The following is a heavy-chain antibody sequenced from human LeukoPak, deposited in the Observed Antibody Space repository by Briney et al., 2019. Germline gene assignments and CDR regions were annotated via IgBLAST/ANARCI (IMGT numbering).Heavy chain of an antibody. CDR3: AANRLEWLLGYYYYMDV. CDR2: IIPIFGTA. CDR1: GGTFSSYA. Sequence: GSSVKVSCKASGGTFSSYAISWVRQAPGQGLEWMGGIIPIFGTANYAQKFQGRVTITTDESTSTAYMELSSLRSEDTAEYYCAANRLEWLLGYYYYMDVWGKGTTVTVSS. D-gene: IGHD3-3*01. J-gene: IGHJ6*03. V-gene: IGHV1-69*05.